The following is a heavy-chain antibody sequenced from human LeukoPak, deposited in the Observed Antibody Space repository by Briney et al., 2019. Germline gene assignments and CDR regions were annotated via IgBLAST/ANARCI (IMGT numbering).Heavy chain of an antibody. CDR1: GFTFSSYA. Sequence: GGSLRLSCAASGFTFSSYAMHWVRQAPGKGLEYVSAISSNGGSTYYANSVKGRFTISRDNSKNTLYLQMGSLRAEDMAVYYCARSSSSYFDYWGQGTLVTVSS. V-gene: IGHV3-64*01. D-gene: IGHD6-6*01. J-gene: IGHJ4*02. CDR3: ARSSSSYFDY. CDR2: ISSNGGST.